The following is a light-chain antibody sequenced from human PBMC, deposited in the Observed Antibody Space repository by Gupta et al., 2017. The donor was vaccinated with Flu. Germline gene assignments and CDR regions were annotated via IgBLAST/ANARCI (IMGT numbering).Light chain of an antibody. V-gene: IGKV3-20*01. CDR3: QQYGGTSMYT. J-gene: IGKJ2*01. CDR1: QSVSSSTY. CDR2: GAS. Sequence: LPLSPGERATLCCRASQSVSSSTYLAWYQQKPGQAPRLLIYGASSRDTGIPDRLSGSGSGTDFTLTISRLEPEDFAVYYCQQYGGTSMYTFGQGTKLEIK.